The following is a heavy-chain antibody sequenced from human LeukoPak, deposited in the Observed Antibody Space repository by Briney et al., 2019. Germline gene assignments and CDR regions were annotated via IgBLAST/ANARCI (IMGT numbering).Heavy chain of an antibody. V-gene: IGHV1-2*06. CDR1: GYTFIGNF. CDR3: ARGTDCSGGSCLDY. D-gene: IGHD2-15*01. J-gene: IGHJ4*02. CDR2: INPDSGGA. Sequence: ASVKVSCKTSGYTFIGNFMHWVRRAPGQGLEWMGLINPDSGGANYAQKFQGRVTMTRDTSISTAYMDLSRLRSDDTAVYYCARGTDCSGGSCLDYWGQGTLVTVSS.